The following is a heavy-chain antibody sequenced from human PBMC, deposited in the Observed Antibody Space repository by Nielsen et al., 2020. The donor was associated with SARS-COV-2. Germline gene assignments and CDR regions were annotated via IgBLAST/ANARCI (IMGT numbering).Heavy chain of an antibody. Sequence: SETLSLTCAVYGVSFSGYYWSWIRQPPGKGLEWIGEINHSGSTNYNPSLKSRVTISVDTSKNQFSLKLSSVTAADTAVYYCARVRTETLGSNYYYGMDVWGQGTTVTVSS. D-gene: IGHD4-11*01. J-gene: IGHJ6*02. V-gene: IGHV4-34*01. CDR1: GVSFSGYY. CDR2: INHSGST. CDR3: ARVRTETLGSNYYYGMDV.